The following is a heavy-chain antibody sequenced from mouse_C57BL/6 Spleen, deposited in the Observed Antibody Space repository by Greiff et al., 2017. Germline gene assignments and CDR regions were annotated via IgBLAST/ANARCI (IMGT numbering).Heavy chain of an antibody. D-gene: IGHD3-1*01. J-gene: IGHJ3*01. CDR2: IRNKANGYTT. CDR1: GFTFTDYY. Sequence: VQLKESGGGLVQPGGSLSLSCAASGFTFTDYYMSWVRQPPGKALEWLGFIRNKANGYTTEYSASVKGRFTISRDNSQSILYLQMNALRAEDSATYYCARSGLRSWFAYWGQGTLVTVSA. V-gene: IGHV7-3*01. CDR3: ARSGLRSWFAY.